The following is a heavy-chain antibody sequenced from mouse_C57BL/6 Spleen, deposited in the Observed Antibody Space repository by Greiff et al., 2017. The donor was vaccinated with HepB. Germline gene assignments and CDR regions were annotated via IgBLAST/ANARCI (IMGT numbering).Heavy chain of an antibody. Sequence: EVKLMESGGGLVKPGGSLKLSCAASGFTFSDYGMHWVRQAPEKGLEWVAYISSGSSTIYYADTVKGRFTISRDNAKNTLFLQMTSLRSEDTAMYYCARLGREGYFDVWGTGTTVTVSS. CDR2: ISSGSSTI. V-gene: IGHV5-17*01. D-gene: IGHD4-1*01. CDR1: GFTFSDYG. CDR3: ARLGREGYFDV. J-gene: IGHJ1*03.